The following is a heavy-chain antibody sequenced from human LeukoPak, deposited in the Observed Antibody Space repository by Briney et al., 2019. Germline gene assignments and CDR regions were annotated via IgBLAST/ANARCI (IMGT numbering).Heavy chain of an antibody. D-gene: IGHD6-6*01. CDR1: GFTFSTTG. CDR3: AKTASSSGE. CDR2: ISGYSDKT. V-gene: IGHV3-23*01. J-gene: IGHJ1*01. Sequence: GGSLRLSCAASGFTFSTTGMSWVRQAPGKGLEWVSGISGYSDKTYYTDSVKGRFSVFRDNSRNTLYLQMNNVRVEDTALYYCAKTASSSGEWGQGNLATVSS.